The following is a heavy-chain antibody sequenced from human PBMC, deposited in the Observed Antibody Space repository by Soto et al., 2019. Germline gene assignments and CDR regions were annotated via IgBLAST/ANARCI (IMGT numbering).Heavy chain of an antibody. D-gene: IGHD1-26*01. CDR2: LSNTGRRT. CDR3: ETEMGATQGPFDN. Sequence: XECLRLSCVVSVFPFGANSMSWVRQAPGKGLEWVSGLSNTGRRTSYADSVKGRFNISRDNSENTVYLQMNSLRVEDTAVYYCETEMGATQGPFDNWGQGTLVTVSS. J-gene: IGHJ4*02. V-gene: IGHV3-23*01. CDR1: VFPFGANS.